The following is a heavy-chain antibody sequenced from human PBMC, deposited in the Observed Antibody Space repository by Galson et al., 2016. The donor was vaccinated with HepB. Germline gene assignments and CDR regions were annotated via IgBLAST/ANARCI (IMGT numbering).Heavy chain of an antibody. CDR1: GYTFTSYD. D-gene: IGHD5-24*01. J-gene: IGHJ4*02. CDR2: MNPNNGNA. V-gene: IGHV1-8*01. CDR3: AREGRKDNYPAPPDF. Sequence: SVKVSCKASGYTFTSYDIVWVRQVNGQGLEWMGWMNPNNGNAGNAQRFQGRVTMTRNTAISTAYLELSSLRSDDSAVYYCAREGRKDNYPAPPDFWGLGTLVTVSS.